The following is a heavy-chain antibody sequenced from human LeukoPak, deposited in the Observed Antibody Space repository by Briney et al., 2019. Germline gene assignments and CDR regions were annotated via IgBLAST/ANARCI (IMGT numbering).Heavy chain of an antibody. CDR3: ARLEYSSGWYTDYGMDV. CDR2: IKQDGSEK. V-gene: IGHV3-7*01. D-gene: IGHD6-19*01. Sequence: GGSLRLSCAASGFTFSSYWMSWVRQAPGKGLEWVANIKQDGSEKYYVDSVKGRFTISRDNAKNTLYLQMNSLRAEDTAVYYCARLEYSSGWYTDYGMDVWGQGTTVTVSS. J-gene: IGHJ6*02. CDR1: GFTFSSYW.